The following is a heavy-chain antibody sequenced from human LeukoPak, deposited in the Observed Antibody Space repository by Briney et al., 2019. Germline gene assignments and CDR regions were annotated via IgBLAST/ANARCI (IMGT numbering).Heavy chain of an antibody. J-gene: IGHJ6*02. Sequence: GGSLRLSCAASGFTFSSYSMNWVRQAPGKGLEWVSSISSSSSYIYYADSVKGRFTISRDNAKNSLYLQMNSLRAEDTAVCYCARGQLWLLGYYYGMDVWGQGTTVTVSS. CDR1: GFTFSSYS. CDR2: ISSSSSYI. V-gene: IGHV3-21*01. D-gene: IGHD5-18*01. CDR3: ARGQLWLLGYYYGMDV.